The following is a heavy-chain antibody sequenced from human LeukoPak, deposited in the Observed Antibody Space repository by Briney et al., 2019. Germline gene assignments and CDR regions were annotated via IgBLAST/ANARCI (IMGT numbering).Heavy chain of an antibody. Sequence: SETLSLTCTVSGGSISSSSYYWGWIRQPPGKGLEWIGSIYYSGSTYYNPSLKSRVTISVDTSKSQFSLKLSSVTAADTAVYYCARGTIFGVAFNWFDPWGQGTLVTVSS. CDR1: GGSISSSSYY. V-gene: IGHV4-39*07. CDR3: ARGTIFGVAFNWFDP. CDR2: IYYSGST. D-gene: IGHD3-3*01. J-gene: IGHJ5*02.